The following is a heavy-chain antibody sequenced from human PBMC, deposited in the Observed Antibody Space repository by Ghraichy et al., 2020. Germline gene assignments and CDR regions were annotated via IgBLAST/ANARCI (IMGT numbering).Heavy chain of an antibody. V-gene: IGHV3-21*01. CDR1: GFTFSSYS. D-gene: IGHD3-22*01. CDR3: ARAPYYYDSSGYKTYYFDY. J-gene: IGHJ4*02. CDR2: ISSSSSYI. Sequence: GGSLRLSCAASGFTFSSYSMNWVRQAPGKGLEWVSSISSSSSYIYYADSVKGRFTISRDNAKNSLYLQMNSLRAEDTAVYYCARAPYYYDSSGYKTYYFDYWGQGTLVTVSS.